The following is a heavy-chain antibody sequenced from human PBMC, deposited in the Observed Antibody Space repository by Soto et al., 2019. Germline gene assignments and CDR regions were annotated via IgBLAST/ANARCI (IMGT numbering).Heavy chain of an antibody. CDR1: GFIVGSDY. CDR3: ARSGSGWFNFDY. Sequence: EVQLVESGGGLVQPGGSLDLSCQASGFIVGSDYMTWVGRAPGKGLEWVSVIYSSGSTYYTDPVQGRFTISRDDSKNTLYLQMDSLRVEDTAVYYCARSGSGWFNFDYWGQGTLVTVSS. D-gene: IGHD6-19*01. J-gene: IGHJ4*02. CDR2: IYSSGST. V-gene: IGHV3-66*01.